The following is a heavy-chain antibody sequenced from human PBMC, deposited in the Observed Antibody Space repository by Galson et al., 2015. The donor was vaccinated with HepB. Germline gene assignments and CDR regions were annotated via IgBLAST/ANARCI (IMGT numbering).Heavy chain of an antibody. Sequence: TLSLTCTVSGGSISSSSYYWGWIRQPPGKGLEWIGSIYYSGSTYYNPSLKSRVTISVDTSKNQFSLKLSSVTAADTAVYYCARPLSVCGGDCSSIDVWGQGTTVTVSS. CDR2: IYYSGST. J-gene: IGHJ6*02. V-gene: IGHV4-39*01. CDR3: ARPLSVCGGDCSSIDV. D-gene: IGHD2-21*02. CDR1: GGSISSSSYY.